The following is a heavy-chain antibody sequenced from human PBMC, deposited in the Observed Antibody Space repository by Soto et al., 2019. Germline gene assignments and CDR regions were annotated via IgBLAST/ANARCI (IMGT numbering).Heavy chain of an antibody. CDR3: ARDAETSTLYSSSWYNWFDP. CDR1: GGSISSYY. Sequence: SETLSLTCTVSGGSISSYYWSWIRQPPGKGLEWIGYIYYSGSTNYNPSLKSRVTISVDTSKNQFSLKLSSVTAADTAVYYCARDAETSTLYSSSWYNWFDPGGQGALVTVSS. J-gene: IGHJ5*02. D-gene: IGHD6-13*01. CDR2: IYYSGST. V-gene: IGHV4-59*01.